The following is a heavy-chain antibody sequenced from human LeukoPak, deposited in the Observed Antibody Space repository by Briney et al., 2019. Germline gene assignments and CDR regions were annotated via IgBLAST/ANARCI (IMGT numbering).Heavy chain of an antibody. CDR2: IYHSGST. D-gene: IGHD6-19*01. Sequence: TSETLSLTCAVSGYSISSGYYWGWIRQPPGKGLEWIGSIYHSGSTYYNPSLKSRVTISVDTSKNQFSLKLSSVTAADTAVYYCARSWLPTGGYYYYMDVWGKGTTVTVSS. J-gene: IGHJ6*03. CDR1: GYSISSGYY. CDR3: ARSWLPTGGYYYYMDV. V-gene: IGHV4-38-2*01.